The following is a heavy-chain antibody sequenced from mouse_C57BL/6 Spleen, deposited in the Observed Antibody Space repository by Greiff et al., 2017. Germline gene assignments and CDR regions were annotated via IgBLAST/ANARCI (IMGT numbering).Heavy chain of an antibody. D-gene: IGHD2-4*01. CDR2: ISSGGDYI. CDR3: TRNNPFYYDYDGTKYWYFDV. J-gene: IGHJ1*03. CDR1: GFTFSSYA. Sequence: EVKLVESGEGLVKPGGSLKLSCAASGFTFSSYAMSWVRQTPEMRLEWVAYISSGGDYIYYADTVKGRFTISRDNARNTLYLQMSSLNSEDTAMYYCTRNNPFYYDYDGTKYWYFDVWGTGTTVTVSS. V-gene: IGHV5-9-1*02.